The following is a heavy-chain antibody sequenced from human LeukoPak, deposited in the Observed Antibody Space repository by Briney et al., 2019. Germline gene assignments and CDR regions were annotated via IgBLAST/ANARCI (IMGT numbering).Heavy chain of an antibody. D-gene: IGHD2-2*01. CDR1: GFTFSSYG. V-gene: IGHV3-23*01. CDR2: ISGSGGST. J-gene: IGHJ4*02. Sequence: TGGTLRLSCAASGFTFSSYGMSWVRQAPGKGLEWVSAISGSGGSTYYADSVKGRFAISRDNSKNTLYLQMNSLRAEDTAVYYCAKGGCSTTSCYWGFDYWGQGALVTVSS. CDR3: AKGGCSTTSCYWGFDY.